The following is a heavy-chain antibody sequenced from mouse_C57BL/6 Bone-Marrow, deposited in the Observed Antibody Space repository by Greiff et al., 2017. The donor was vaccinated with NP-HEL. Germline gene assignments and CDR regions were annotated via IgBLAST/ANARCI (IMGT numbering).Heavy chain of an antibody. D-gene: IGHD1-1*01. Sequence: QVQLQQPGADLVKPGASVKLSCKASGYTFTSYWMHWVKQRPGRGLEWIGRIDPNSGGTKFNEKFKTKATLTVDKPSSTAYMQLSSLTSEDSAVYYCARYYYGSRGWYFDVWGTGTTVTFSS. CDR2: IDPNSGGT. CDR1: GYTFTSYW. V-gene: IGHV1-72*01. CDR3: ARYYYGSRGWYFDV. J-gene: IGHJ1*03.